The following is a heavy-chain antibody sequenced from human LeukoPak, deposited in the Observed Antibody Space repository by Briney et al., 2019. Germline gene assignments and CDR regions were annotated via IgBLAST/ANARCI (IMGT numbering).Heavy chain of an antibody. J-gene: IGHJ4*02. D-gene: IGHD3-16*01. V-gene: IGHV3-9*01. CDR3: AREGDYVWGAIGHFDY. CDR1: GFTFDDYA. Sequence: TGGSLRLSCAASGFTFDDYAMHWVRQAPGKGLEWVSGISWNSGSIGYADSVKGRFTISRDNSKNTLYLQMNSLRAEDTAVYYCAREGDYVWGAIGHFDYWGQGTLVTVSS. CDR2: ISWNSGSI.